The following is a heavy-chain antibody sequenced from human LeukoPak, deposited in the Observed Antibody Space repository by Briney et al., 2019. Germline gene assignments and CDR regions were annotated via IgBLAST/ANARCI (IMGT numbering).Heavy chain of an antibody. J-gene: IGHJ4*02. CDR3: ARGGDIVVVPAASDY. D-gene: IGHD2-2*01. CDR1: GFTFSSYG. Sequence: GRSLRLSCAASGFTFSSYGMHWVRQAPGKGLEWVAVISYDGSNKYYADSVKGRFTISRDNSKNTLYLQMNSLRAEDTAVYYCARGGDIVVVPAASDYWGQGTLVTVSS. CDR2: ISYDGSNK. V-gene: IGHV3-30*19.